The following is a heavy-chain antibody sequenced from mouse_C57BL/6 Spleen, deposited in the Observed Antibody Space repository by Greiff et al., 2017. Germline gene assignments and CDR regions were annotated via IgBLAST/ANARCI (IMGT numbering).Heavy chain of an antibody. CDR1: GYNFTSYW. J-gene: IGHJ2*01. Sequence: QVQLQQPGTELVKPGASVKLSCKASGYNFTSYWMHWVKQRPEQDLEWIGNITPSNGCTNYNEKFKSKSTLTVDKSSSTAYMQLSSLTSEDSAVYYCAKEDSNRFAYWGQGTTLTVSS. CDR3: AKEDSNRFAY. V-gene: IGHV1-53*01. D-gene: IGHD2-5*01. CDR2: ITPSNGCT.